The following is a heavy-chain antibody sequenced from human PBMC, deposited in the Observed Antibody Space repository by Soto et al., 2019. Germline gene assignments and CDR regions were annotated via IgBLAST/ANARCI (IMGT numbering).Heavy chain of an antibody. Sequence: GASVKVSCKASGYTFTSYYIHWVRQAPGQGLEWMGIINPSGGSTTYAQEFQGRVTMTRDTSTSTVYMELSSLTSEDTAVYYCARDPRQVLEAYYYYYGMDVWGQGTTVTVSS. J-gene: IGHJ6*02. D-gene: IGHD1-1*01. V-gene: IGHV1-46*01. CDR1: GYTFTSYY. CDR2: INPSGGST. CDR3: ARDPRQVLEAYYYYYGMDV.